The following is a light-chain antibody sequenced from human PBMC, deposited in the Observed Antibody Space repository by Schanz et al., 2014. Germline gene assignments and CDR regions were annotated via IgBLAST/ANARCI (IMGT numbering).Light chain of an antibody. J-gene: IGKJ5*01. CDR1: QSVSSN. Sequence: EIVMTQSPATLSVSPGERATLSCRASQSVSSNLAWYQQKPGQAPRLLIYGASTRAIGIPARFSGSGSGTEFTLTISSLQSEDFAVYYCQQYLNWPITFGQGTRLEIK. CDR2: GAS. V-gene: IGKV3-15*01. CDR3: QQYLNWPIT.